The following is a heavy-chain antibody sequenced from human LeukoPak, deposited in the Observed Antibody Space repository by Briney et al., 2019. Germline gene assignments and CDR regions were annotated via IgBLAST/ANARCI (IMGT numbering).Heavy chain of an antibody. CDR1: GFTFSSYA. CDR3: ARGIRGYFDY. CDR2: ISYDGSNK. J-gene: IGHJ4*02. V-gene: IGHV3-30*04. Sequence: GGSLRLSCAASGFTFSSYAMHWVRQAPGKGLEWVAVISYDGSNKYYADSVKGRFTISRDNSKNTLCLQMNSLRAEDTAVYYCARGIRGYFDYWGQGTLVTVSS. D-gene: IGHD2-15*01.